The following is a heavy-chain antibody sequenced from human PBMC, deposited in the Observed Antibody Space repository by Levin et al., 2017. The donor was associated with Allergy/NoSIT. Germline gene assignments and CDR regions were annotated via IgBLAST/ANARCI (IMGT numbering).Heavy chain of an antibody. J-gene: IGHJ5*01. CDR1: GYTFSDYG. CDR3: AREVVHGGSYYGVTDS. D-gene: IGHD1-26*01. V-gene: IGHV1-18*01. CDR2: ISTYNGNT. Sequence: GESLKISCKASGYTFSDYGISWVRQAPGQGLEWMGWISTYNGNTNYAQKLQDRVTMTRDTSTSTAYVELRSLRSDDTAVYYCAREVVHGGSYYGVTDSWGPGTLVTVSS.